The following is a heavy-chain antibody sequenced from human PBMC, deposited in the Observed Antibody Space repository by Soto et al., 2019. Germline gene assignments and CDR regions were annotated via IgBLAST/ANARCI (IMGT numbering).Heavy chain of an antibody. Sequence: GGSLRLSCGASGFTFSTCNVNWVRQAPGKGLEWVSSISGSSIHIYYADSVKGRFTISRDNAKNSLYLQMNSLRAEDTAVYYCAANDYGGQLDYWGQGALVTVSS. CDR2: ISGSSIHI. D-gene: IGHD4-17*01. CDR1: GFTFSTCN. CDR3: AANDYGGQLDY. J-gene: IGHJ4*02. V-gene: IGHV3-21*01.